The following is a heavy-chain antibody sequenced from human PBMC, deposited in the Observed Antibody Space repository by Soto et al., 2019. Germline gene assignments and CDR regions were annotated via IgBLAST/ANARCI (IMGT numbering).Heavy chain of an antibody. V-gene: IGHV1-69*02. J-gene: IGHJ4*02. CDR3: ASTVTRGDVDY. D-gene: IGHD4-4*01. CDR2: IIPILGIA. CDR1: GGTFSSYT. Sequence: QVQLVQSGAEVKKPGSSVKVSCKASGGTFSSYTISWVRQAPGQGLEWMGRIIPILGIANYAQKFQGRVTITADKSTSTAYMELSSLRSEDTAVYYCASTVTRGDVDYWGQGTLVTVSS.